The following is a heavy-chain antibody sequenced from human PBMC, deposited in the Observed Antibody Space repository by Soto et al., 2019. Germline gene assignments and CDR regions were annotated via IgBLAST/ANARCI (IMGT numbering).Heavy chain of an antibody. CDR3: ARVPLHKGYYSYYGMDV. V-gene: IGHV1-69*06. CDR1: GDTSTTYG. CDR2: IIPIFGST. Sequence: QVQLVQSGAEVKKPGSSVKVSCKASGDTSTTYGVDWVRQAPGQGSEGMGGIIPIFGSTNYAQKFRDRVTITADNSTSTAYMEVTSLRSEATAVYYCARVPLHKGYYSYYGMDVWGQGTTVTVSS. D-gene: IGHD4-4*01. J-gene: IGHJ6*02.